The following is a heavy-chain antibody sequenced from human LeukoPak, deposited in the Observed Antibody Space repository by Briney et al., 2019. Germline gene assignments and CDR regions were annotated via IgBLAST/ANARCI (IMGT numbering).Heavy chain of an antibody. V-gene: IGHV3-7*01. CDR1: EFTFSNAW. CDR3: AREDDWNYEDY. CDR2: IKQDGSEK. Sequence: PGRSLRLSCAASEFTFSNAWMSWVRQSPGKGLQWVANIKQDGSEKFYVDSVKGRFTISRDNAKKSLYLQMNTLRAEDTAVYYCAREDDWNYEDYWGQGTLVTVSS. J-gene: IGHJ4*02. D-gene: IGHD1-7*01.